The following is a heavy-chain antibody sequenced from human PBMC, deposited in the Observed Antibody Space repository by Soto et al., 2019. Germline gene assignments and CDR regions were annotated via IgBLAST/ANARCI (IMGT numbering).Heavy chain of an antibody. V-gene: IGHV1-69*12. Sequence: QVQLVQSGAEVKKPGSSVKVSCKASGGTFSSYAISWVRQAPGQGLEWMGGIIPIFGTANYAQKFQGRVTITADESTSTAYMKRSSLRSEDTAVYYCARCGDYGDYARWYFYLWGRGTLVTVSS. CDR1: GGTFSSYA. D-gene: IGHD4-17*01. J-gene: IGHJ2*01. CDR3: ARCGDYGDYARWYFYL. CDR2: IIPIFGTA.